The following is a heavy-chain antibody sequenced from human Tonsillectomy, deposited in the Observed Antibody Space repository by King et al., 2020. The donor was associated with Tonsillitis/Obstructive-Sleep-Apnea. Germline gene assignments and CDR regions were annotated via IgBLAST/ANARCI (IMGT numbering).Heavy chain of an antibody. V-gene: IGHV3-33*01. D-gene: IGHD6-6*01. J-gene: IGHJ3*02. CDR2: IWYDGSNK. Sequence: VQLVESGGGVVQPGRSLRLSCAASGFTFSSYGMHWVRQAPGKGLEWVAVIWYDGSNKYYADSVKGRFTISRDNSKNTLYLQMNSLRAEDTAVYYCARDFRGQYSSSSSAFDIWGQGTMVTVSS. CDR1: GFTFSSYG. CDR3: ARDFRGQYSSSSSAFDI.